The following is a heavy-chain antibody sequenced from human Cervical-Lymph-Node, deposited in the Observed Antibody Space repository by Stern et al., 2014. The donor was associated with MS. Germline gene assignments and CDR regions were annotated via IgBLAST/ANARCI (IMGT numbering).Heavy chain of an antibody. Sequence: VQLVESGAEVKKPGASVKVSCKASGYSFTAYFIHWVRQAPGQGLEWMGWISTDTGGANYAQRFQGRVTMTRDTSISTTYMELSRLRSDDTAVYYCARDRGSHSDYWGQGTLVTASS. CDR3: ARDRGSHSDY. CDR1: GYSFTAYF. CDR2: ISTDTGGA. J-gene: IGHJ4*02. D-gene: IGHD1-26*01. V-gene: IGHV1-2*02.